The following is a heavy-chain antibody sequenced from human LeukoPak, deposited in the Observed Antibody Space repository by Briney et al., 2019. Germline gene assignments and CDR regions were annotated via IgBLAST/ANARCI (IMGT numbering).Heavy chain of an antibody. D-gene: IGHD3/OR15-3a*01. V-gene: IGHV3-33*06. J-gene: IGHJ5*01. CDR3: AKGLAGGVFGPADS. Sequence: PGRSLRLSCAASGFTFSSYGMHWVRQAPGKGLEWVATIWYDGSNKYYADSVKGRFIISRNNSKNTLDLQMNSLRGEDTAVYFCAKGLAGGVFGPADSWGQGSLVTVSS. CDR1: GFTFSSYG. CDR2: IWYDGSNK.